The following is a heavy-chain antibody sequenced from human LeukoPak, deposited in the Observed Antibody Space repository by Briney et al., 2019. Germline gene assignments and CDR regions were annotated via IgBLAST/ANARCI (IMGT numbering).Heavy chain of an antibody. Sequence: GGSLRLSCAASGFTFDDYAMPWVRQAPGKGLEWVSGISWNSGSIGYADSVKGRFTISRDNAKNSLYLQMNSLRAEDTALYYCAKDISYSSSAFDYWGQGTLVTVSS. V-gene: IGHV3-9*01. D-gene: IGHD6-6*01. J-gene: IGHJ4*02. CDR2: ISWNSGSI. CDR1: GFTFDDYA. CDR3: AKDISYSSSAFDY.